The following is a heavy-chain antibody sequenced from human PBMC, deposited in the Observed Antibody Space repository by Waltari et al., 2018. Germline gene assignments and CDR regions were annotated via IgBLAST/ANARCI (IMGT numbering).Heavy chain of an antibody. CDR1: GGSISSYY. Sequence: QVQLQESGPGLVKPSETLSLTCTVSGGSISSYYWSWIRQPPGQGLEWIGYIYYSGSTNYNPSLKSRVTISVDTAKNQFSLKLSSVTAADTAVYYCARAGALITMIPDAFDIWGQGTMVTVSS. CDR2: IYYSGST. V-gene: IGHV4-59*01. J-gene: IGHJ3*02. CDR3: ARAGALITMIPDAFDI. D-gene: IGHD3-22*01.